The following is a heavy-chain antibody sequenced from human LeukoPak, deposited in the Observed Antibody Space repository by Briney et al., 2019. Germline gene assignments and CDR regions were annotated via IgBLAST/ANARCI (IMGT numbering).Heavy chain of an antibody. J-gene: IGHJ4*02. D-gene: IGHD1-26*01. CDR3: AKDPRWGSGSYYYFDY. CDR2: IRYDGSNK. CDR1: GFTFSSYG. Sequence: GGSLRLSCAASGFTFSSYGMHWVRQAPGKGLEWVAFIRYDGSNKYYADSVKGRFTISRDNSKNTLYLQMNSLRAEDTAVYYCAKDPRWGSGSYYYFDYWGQGTLVTVSS. V-gene: IGHV3-30*02.